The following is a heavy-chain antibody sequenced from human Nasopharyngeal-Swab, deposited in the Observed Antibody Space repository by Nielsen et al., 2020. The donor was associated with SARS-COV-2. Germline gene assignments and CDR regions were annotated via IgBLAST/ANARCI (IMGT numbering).Heavy chain of an antibody. CDR3: ARSTSSIAVAVNFDY. D-gene: IGHD6-19*01. CDR1: GFSLSTSGMW. J-gene: IGHJ4*02. V-gene: IGHV2-70*01. Sequence: SGPTLVKPTQTGTLTCTFSGFSLSTSGMWVSWIRQPPGKALEWLALIDWDDDKYYSTSLKTRLTISKDTSKNQVVLTMTNMDPVDTATYYCARSTSSIAVAVNFDYWGQGTLVTVSS. CDR2: IDWDDDK.